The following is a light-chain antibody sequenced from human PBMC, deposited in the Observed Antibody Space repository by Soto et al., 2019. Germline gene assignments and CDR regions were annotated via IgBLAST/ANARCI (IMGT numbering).Light chain of an antibody. V-gene: IGLV1-51*01. J-gene: IGLJ1*01. Sequence: QSVMTQPPSVSAAPGQRVTISCSGSSSNIGGNSVSWYQQLPGTAPKLLIYDDDKRPSGIPDRFSGSKSGTSATLGITGFQTGDEADYFCGSWDSSLSAYVFGTATKLTVL. CDR3: GSWDSSLSAYV. CDR1: SSNIGGNS. CDR2: DDD.